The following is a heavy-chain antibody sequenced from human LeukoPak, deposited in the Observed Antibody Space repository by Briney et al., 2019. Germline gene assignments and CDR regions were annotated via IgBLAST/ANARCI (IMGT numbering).Heavy chain of an antibody. J-gene: IGHJ6*02. V-gene: IGHV3-33*01. D-gene: IGHD6-19*01. Sequence: GRSLRLSCAASGFTFSSYGMHWVRQAPGKGLEWVALIGYDGTNEYYADSVKGRFTISRDNSKNTLYLQMKSLRAEDTAVYYCARDIAVAGTGMYYYGMDVWGQGTTVTVSS. CDR3: ARDIAVAGTGMYYYGMDV. CDR2: IGYDGTNE. CDR1: GFTFSSYG.